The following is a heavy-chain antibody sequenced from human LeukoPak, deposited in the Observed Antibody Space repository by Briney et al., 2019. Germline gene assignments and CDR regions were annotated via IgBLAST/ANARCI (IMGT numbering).Heavy chain of an antibody. J-gene: IGHJ5*02. CDR2: RDPEYGET. V-gene: IGHV1-24*01. Sequence: ASVKVSCKVIGTTLTRLSIHWVRQAPGKGLEWMGGRDPEYGETIYAQDFQGRITMTQDTSTDTAFLELNRLTSEDTALYNCASATIIWGSYRSWLDPWGQGSLVIVSS. CDR3: ASATIIWGSYRSWLDP. CDR1: GTTLTRLS. D-gene: IGHD3-16*02.